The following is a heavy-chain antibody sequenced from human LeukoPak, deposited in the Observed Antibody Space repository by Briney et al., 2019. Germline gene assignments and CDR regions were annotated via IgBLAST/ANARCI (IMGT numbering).Heavy chain of an antibody. J-gene: IGHJ4*02. Sequence: SETPSLTCAVYGGSFSGYYWSWIRQPPGKGLEWIGEINHSGSTNYNPSLKSRVTISVDTSKNQFSLKLSSVTAADTAVYYCARGANYYDSSGYYIAAGFDYWGQGTLVTVSS. CDR3: ARGANYYDSSGYYIAAGFDY. V-gene: IGHV4-34*01. D-gene: IGHD3-22*01. CDR2: INHSGST. CDR1: GGSFSGYY.